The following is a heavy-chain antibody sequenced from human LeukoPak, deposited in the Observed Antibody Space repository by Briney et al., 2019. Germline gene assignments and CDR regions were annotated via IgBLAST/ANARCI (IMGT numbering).Heavy chain of an antibody. J-gene: IGHJ6*04. CDR3: ARVGEVSFYYYYGMDV. V-gene: IGHV4-59*01. Sequence: SETLSLTCTVSGGSISSYYWSWIRQPPGKGLEWIGYIYYSGSTNHNPSLKSRVTISVDTSKNQFSLKLSSVTAADTAVYYCARVGEVSFYYYYGMDVWGKGTTVTVSS. CDR1: GGSISSYY. CDR2: IYYSGST.